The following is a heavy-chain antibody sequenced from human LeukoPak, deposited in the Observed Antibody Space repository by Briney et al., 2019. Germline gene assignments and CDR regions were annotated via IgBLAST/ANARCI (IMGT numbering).Heavy chain of an antibody. CDR2: ISGSGGST. CDR3: AKDQGYSSSWYSVG. Sequence: GGSLRLSCAASGFTFSSYAMSWVRQAPGKGLEWVSAISGSGGSTYYADSVKGRFTISRDNSKNTLYLQMNSLRAEDTAVYYCAKDQGYSSSWYSVGWGQGTLVTVSS. CDR1: GFTFSSYA. V-gene: IGHV3-23*01. D-gene: IGHD6-13*01. J-gene: IGHJ4*02.